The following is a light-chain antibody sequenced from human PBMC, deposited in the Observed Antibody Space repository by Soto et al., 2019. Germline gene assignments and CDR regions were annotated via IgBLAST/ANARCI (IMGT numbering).Light chain of an antibody. Sequence: EIVLTQSPGTLSLSPGERATLSCRASQSVSSNYLAWYQQKHGQAPRLLIYGASSRATGIPDRFSGSASGTDFTLTISRLEPEDFAVYYCQQYGNSPFTLGPGTKVDIK. V-gene: IGKV3-20*01. CDR2: GAS. CDR3: QQYGNSPFT. J-gene: IGKJ3*01. CDR1: QSVSSNY.